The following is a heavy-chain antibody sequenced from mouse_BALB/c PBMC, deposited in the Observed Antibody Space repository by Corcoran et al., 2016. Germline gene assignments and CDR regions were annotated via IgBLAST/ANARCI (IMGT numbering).Heavy chain of an antibody. V-gene: IGHV9-3-1*01. Sequence: QIQLVQSGPELKKPGETVKISCKASGYTFTNYGMNWVKQAPGKGLKWMGWIITYTGEPAYADDFKGRFAFSLETSASTAYLQINNLKNEDTATYFCARGGNYWYFDVWGAGTTVTVSS. CDR2: IITYTGEP. CDR1: GYTFTNYG. D-gene: IGHD2-1*01. CDR3: ARGGNYWYFDV. J-gene: IGHJ1*01.